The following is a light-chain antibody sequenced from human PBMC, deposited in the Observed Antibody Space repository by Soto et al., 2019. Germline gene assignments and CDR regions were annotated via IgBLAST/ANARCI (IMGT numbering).Light chain of an antibody. V-gene: IGKV3-11*01. J-gene: IGKJ1*01. CDR2: DAS. CDR1: QSVNIY. Sequence: EIVLTQSPATLSLSPGERATLSSRTSQSVNIYLAWYQQKPGQAPRLLIYDASNRATGIPARFSGSGSGTDFTLTITSLEPADFAVYYCQQRVNWPLTFGQGTKVDIK. CDR3: QQRVNWPLT.